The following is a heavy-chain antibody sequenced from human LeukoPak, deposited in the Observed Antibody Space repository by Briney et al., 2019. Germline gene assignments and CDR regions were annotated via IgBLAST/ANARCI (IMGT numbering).Heavy chain of an antibody. CDR2: MSASGSPI. CDR3: ARGGYCSGGLCYWFNAFDI. CDR1: GFACSDHE. V-gene: IGHV3-48*03. J-gene: IGHJ3*02. Sequence: QPGGSLRLSCTASGFACSDHEMNWVRQAPGKGLEWISYMSASGSPIDYADSVKGRFTVSRDSAKNSLYLQMNSLRAEDTAIYYCARGGYCSGGLCYWFNAFDIWGQGTMVTVPS. D-gene: IGHD2-15*01.